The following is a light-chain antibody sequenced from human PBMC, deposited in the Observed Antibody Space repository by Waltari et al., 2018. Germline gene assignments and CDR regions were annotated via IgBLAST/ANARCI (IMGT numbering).Light chain of an antibody. CDR1: QSVGRS. Sequence: EIVLTQSPGPLSLSPGERATLACRASQSVGRSLAWYQQKPGPAPRLLIYDASRRATGIPDRFSGSGSGTDFSLTISRLEPEDFAVYYCQHYVRLPATFGQGTKVEI. CDR3: QHYVRLPAT. V-gene: IGKV3-20*01. CDR2: DAS. J-gene: IGKJ1*01.